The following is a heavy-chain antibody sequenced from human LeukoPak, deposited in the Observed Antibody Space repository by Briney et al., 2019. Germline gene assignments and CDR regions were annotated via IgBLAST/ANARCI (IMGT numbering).Heavy chain of an antibody. V-gene: IGHV3-7*01. J-gene: IGHJ6*02. CDR2: IKQDGSDE. CDR3: AKNIAAPGRVDYQYYAMDE. CDR1: GFNFRGYW. Sequence: PGGSLRLSCAASGFNFRGYWMTWVRQAPGKGLQWVASIKQDGSDEYHVDSVKGRFIISRDNAKNSLYLQMNNLRGEDTAVYYCAKNIAAPGRVDYQYYAMDEWGQGTTVTVS. D-gene: IGHD6-25*01.